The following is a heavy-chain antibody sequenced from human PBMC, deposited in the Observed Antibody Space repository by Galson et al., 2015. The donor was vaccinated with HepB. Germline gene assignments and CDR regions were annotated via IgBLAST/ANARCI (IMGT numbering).Heavy chain of an antibody. V-gene: IGHV3-23*01. CDR1: GFTFSSYA. J-gene: IGHJ6*02. Sequence: LRLSCAASGFTFSSYAMSWVRQAPGKGLEWVSAISGSGGSTYYADSVKGRFTISRDNAKNTLYLQMNSLRVEDTGVYYCARVLPSTYRQLDVWGQGTTVTVSS. CDR2: ISGSGGST. D-gene: IGHD4-11*01. CDR3: ARVLPSTYRQLDV.